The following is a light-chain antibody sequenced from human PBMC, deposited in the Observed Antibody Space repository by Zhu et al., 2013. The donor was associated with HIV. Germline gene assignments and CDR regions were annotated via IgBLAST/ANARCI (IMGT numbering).Light chain of an antibody. V-gene: IGKV3-11*01. Sequence: EIVMTQSPATLSVSPGERATLSCRASQSVSNYLAWYQQKPGQAPRLLIYDASNRATGIPARFSGSGSGTDFTLTISSLEPEDFAVYYCQQRSSWLFTFGPGTKVDIK. CDR1: QSVSNY. CDR3: QQRSSWLFT. CDR2: DAS. J-gene: IGKJ3*01.